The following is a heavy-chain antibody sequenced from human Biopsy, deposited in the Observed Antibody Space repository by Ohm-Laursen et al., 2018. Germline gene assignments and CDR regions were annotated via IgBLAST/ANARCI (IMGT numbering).Heavy chain of an antibody. V-gene: IGHV1-2*02. CDR3: ARDIMNRIAGLVARSDVFDV. J-gene: IGHJ3*01. CDR2: ISPNRGGT. Sequence: ASVKVSCKGSGYAVNDYFLHWLRQAPGQGPEWMGWISPNRGGTNYAQKLQGRVTMTTDTSTSTVYLELRRLISDDTAVYYCARDIMNRIAGLVARSDVFDVWGQGTLVTVSS. D-gene: IGHD3-16*01. CDR1: GYAVNDYF.